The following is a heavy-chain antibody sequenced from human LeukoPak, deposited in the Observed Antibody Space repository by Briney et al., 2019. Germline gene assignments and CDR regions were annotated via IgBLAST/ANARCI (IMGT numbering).Heavy chain of an antibody. V-gene: IGHV1-69*04. D-gene: IGHD3-22*01. CDR1: GDSLNTYA. J-gene: IGHJ5*02. CDR2: VIPPLNIP. CDR3: ARAPHYSASSGYNWFHP. Sequence: SVKVSCKASGDSLNTYAINWVRQAPGQGLEWMGRVIPPLNIPHYVQKFQDRITITAETSSNTSYLELRSLTSDDTAVYYCARAPHYSASSGYNWFHPWGQGSQVTVSS.